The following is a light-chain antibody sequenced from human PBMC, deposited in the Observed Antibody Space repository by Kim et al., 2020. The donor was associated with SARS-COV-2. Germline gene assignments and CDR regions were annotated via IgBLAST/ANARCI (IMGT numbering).Light chain of an antibody. CDR2: GKN. CDR1: SLRTYY. J-gene: IGLJ3*02. V-gene: IGLV3-19*01. Sequence: SSELTQDPAVSVALGQTVRITCQGDSLRTYYASWYQQKPGQAPILVIYGKNNRPSGIPDRFSGSSSGNTASLIVTGAQAVDEADYYCNSRDNSGDHVVFGGGTKLIVL. CDR3: NSRDNSGDHVV.